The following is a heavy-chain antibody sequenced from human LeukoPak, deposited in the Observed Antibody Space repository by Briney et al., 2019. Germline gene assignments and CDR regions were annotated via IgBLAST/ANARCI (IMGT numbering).Heavy chain of an antibody. Sequence: GASVKVSCKASGYTFTNYGITWVRQAPGQGLEWMGWISPNDGETTYSQKFQGRVTMTTDTSTTTAYMEVRTLRSDDTGVYYCARARVDTAIDYWGQGTLVTVSS. CDR2: ISPNDGET. CDR1: GYTFTNYG. CDR3: ARARVDTAIDY. J-gene: IGHJ4*02. V-gene: IGHV1-18*01. D-gene: IGHD5-18*01.